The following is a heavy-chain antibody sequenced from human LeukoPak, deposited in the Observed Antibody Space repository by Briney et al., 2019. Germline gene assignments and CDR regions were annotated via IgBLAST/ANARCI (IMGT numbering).Heavy chain of an antibody. D-gene: IGHD1-26*01. Sequence: KTGGSLRLSCAASRFTFSDYTMIWVRQAPGKGLEWVSSISSSSSYMYYADSVKRRFTISRDNVRNSLYLQMNSLRAEDTAVYYCTRDMTGSYYPTGAFDIWGQGTMVTVSS. V-gene: IGHV3-21*01. CDR1: RFTFSDYT. CDR3: TRDMTGSYYPTGAFDI. CDR2: ISSSSSYM. J-gene: IGHJ3*02.